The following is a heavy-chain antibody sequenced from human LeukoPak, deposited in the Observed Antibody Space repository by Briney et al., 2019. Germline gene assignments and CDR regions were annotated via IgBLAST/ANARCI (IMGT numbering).Heavy chain of an antibody. CDR2: ISGSGGST. V-gene: IGHV3-23*01. CDR1: GFTISSHA. J-gene: IGHJ4*02. CDR3: AKDPQLLWFGTISD. D-gene: IGHD3-10*01. Sequence: PGGSLRLSCAASGFTISSHAVSWVRQAPGKGLEWVSAISGSGGSTYYADSVKGRFAISRDNSKNTLYLQMNSLRAEDTAVYYCAKDPQLLWFGTISDWGQGTLVTVSS.